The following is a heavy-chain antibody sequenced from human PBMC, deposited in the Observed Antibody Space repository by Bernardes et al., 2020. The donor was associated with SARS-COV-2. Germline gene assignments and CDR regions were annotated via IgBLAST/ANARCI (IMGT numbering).Heavy chain of an antibody. D-gene: IGHD5-18*01. CDR2: IYYSGST. CDR3: ARGGSGATWIKLWFSPPFDY. J-gene: IGHJ4*02. V-gene: IGHV4-39*01. Sequence: SETLSLTCTVSGGSISSSSYYWGWIRQPPGKGLEWIGSIYYSGSTYYNPSLKSRVTISVDTSKNQFSLKLSSVTAADTAVYYCARGGSGATWIKLWFSPPFDYWGQGTLVTVSP. CDR1: GGSISSSSYY.